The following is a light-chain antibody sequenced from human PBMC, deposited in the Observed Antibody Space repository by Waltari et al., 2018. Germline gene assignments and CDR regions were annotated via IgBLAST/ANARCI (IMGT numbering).Light chain of an antibody. J-gene: IGKJ1*01. CDR2: KTS. CDR3: QQYKNYLGT. Sequence: DIQMTQTPSTLSASVGARVIITCRASQSIGFYLAWYQQKPGTAPNLLIYKTSVLQSGVPSRFSGSVSGTEFTLTIGSLQPDDFATYYCQQYKNYLGTFGQGTKVEV. V-gene: IGKV1-5*03. CDR1: QSIGFY.